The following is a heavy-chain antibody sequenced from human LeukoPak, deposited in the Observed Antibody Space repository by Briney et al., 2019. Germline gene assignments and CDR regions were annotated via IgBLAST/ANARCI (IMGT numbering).Heavy chain of an antibody. J-gene: IGHJ4*02. CDR1: GYTFTSYG. CDR3: ARVTSSKGTGYYSPFDY. D-gene: IGHD3/OR15-3a*01. CDR2: ISAYNGNT. V-gene: IGHV1-18*01. Sequence: ASVKVSCKASGYTFTSYGISWVRQAPGQGLEWMGWISAYNGNTNYAQKLQGRVTMTTDTSTSTAYMELRSLRSDDTAVYYCARVTSSKGTGYYSPFDYWGQGTLVTVSS.